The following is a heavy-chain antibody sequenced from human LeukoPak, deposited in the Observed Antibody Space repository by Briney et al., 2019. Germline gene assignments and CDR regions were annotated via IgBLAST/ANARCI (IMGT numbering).Heavy chain of an antibody. V-gene: IGHV4-34*01. J-gene: IGHJ4*02. CDR2: INHSGST. CDR1: GGSFSGYY. Sequence: SETLSLTCAVYGGSFSGYYWSWIRQPPGKGLEWIGEINHSGSTNYNPSLKSRVTISVDTSKNQFSLKLSSVTAADTAVYYCARAVGVRGSSLPDFWGQGTLVTVSS. D-gene: IGHD1-26*01. CDR3: ARAVGVRGSSLPDF.